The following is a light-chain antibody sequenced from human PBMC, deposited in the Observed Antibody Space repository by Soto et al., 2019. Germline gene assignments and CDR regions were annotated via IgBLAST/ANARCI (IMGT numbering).Light chain of an antibody. V-gene: IGKV3-20*01. CDR3: QQYGGSFT. Sequence: EIVLTQSPGTLSLSPGERVTLSCRASQSISDNYLAWFQHQAGQAPRLLVYGASSRATGIPDRFSGSGSGTDFTLIISRLEPDDSAVYYCQQYGGSFTFGGGTKVQIK. J-gene: IGKJ4*01. CDR1: QSISDNY. CDR2: GAS.